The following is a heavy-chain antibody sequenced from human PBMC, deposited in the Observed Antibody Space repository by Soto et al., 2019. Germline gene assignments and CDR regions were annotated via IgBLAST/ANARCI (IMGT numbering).Heavy chain of an antibody. Sequence: PSETLSLTWRISGGSLSGYYRTWTRQPPGKGLEWIGYIYYAGTTTYNPPLKNRVTISLATPKNHFSLKMHSVTAADASLYCCKRLGGFCQGLDPLGQG. J-gene: IGHJ5*02. V-gene: IGHV4-59*08. CDR3: KRLGGFCQGLDP. CDR1: GGSLSGYY. D-gene: IGHD2-15*01. CDR2: IYYAGTT.